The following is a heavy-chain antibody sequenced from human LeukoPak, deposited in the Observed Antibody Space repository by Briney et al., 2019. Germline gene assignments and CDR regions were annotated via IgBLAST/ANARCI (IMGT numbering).Heavy chain of an antibody. CDR1: GFTFSSCA. Sequence: GGSLRLSCAASGFTFSSCAMHWVRQAPGKGLEWVAVISYDGSNKYYADSVKGRFTISRDNSKNTLYLQMNSLRAEDTAVYYCAREGIVGALDAFDIWGQGTMVTVSS. CDR2: ISYDGSNK. J-gene: IGHJ3*02. V-gene: IGHV3-30-3*01. CDR3: AREGIVGALDAFDI. D-gene: IGHD1-26*01.